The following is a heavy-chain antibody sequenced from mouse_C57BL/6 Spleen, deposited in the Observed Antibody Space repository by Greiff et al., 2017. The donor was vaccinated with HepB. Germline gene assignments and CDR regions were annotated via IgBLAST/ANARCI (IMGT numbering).Heavy chain of an antibody. Sequence: QVHVKQSGAELARPGASVKLSCKASGYAFTSYGISWVKQRTGQGLEWIGEIYPRSGNTYYNEKFKGKATLTADKSSSTAYMELRSLTSEDSAVYFCARPYYDYSYAMDYWGQGTSVTVSS. CDR2: IYPRSGNT. V-gene: IGHV1-81*01. D-gene: IGHD2-4*01. CDR1: GYAFTSYG. J-gene: IGHJ4*01. CDR3: ARPYYDYSYAMDY.